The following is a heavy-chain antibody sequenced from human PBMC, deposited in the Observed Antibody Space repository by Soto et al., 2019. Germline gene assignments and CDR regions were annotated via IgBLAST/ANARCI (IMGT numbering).Heavy chain of an antibody. CDR3: AKGDYSSNMDV. CDR1: GGSFSGYY. CDR2: INHSGST. J-gene: IGHJ6*02. V-gene: IGHV4-34*01. D-gene: IGHD4-4*01. Sequence: SETLSLTCAVYGGSFSGYYWNWIRQPPGKGLEWIGEINHSGSTKYNPSLSSRVTISSDTSKSHLSLRLSSVTAADTAVYYCAKGDYSSNMDVWGQGTTVTV.